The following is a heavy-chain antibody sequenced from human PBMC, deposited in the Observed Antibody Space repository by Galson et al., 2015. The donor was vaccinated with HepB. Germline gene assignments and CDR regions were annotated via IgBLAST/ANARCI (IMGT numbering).Heavy chain of an antibody. V-gene: IGHV3-21*01. CDR1: GFTFSSYA. J-gene: IGHJ4*02. CDR3: ARGRLNYYDSSGYYYVFDS. D-gene: IGHD3-22*01. Sequence: SLRLSCAASGFTFSSYAMNWVRQAPGKGLEWVSSISSSTSYIYYADSVKGRFTISRDNAKNSLYLQMNSLRAEDTAVYYCARGRLNYYDSSGYYYVFDSWGQGTLATVSS. CDR2: ISSSTSYI.